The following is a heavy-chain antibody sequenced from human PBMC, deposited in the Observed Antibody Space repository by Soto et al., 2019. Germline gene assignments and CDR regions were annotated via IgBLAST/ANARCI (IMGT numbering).Heavy chain of an antibody. CDR3: ARDKIYSGYDWGDWFDP. V-gene: IGHV1-69*13. D-gene: IGHD5-12*01. CDR1: GGTFSSYA. Sequence: SVKVSCKASGGTFSSYAISWVRQAPGQGLEWMGGIIPIFGTANYAQKFQGRVTITADESTSTAYMELSSLRSEDTAVYYCARDKIYSGYDWGDWFDPWGQGTLVTVSS. J-gene: IGHJ5*02. CDR2: IIPIFGTA.